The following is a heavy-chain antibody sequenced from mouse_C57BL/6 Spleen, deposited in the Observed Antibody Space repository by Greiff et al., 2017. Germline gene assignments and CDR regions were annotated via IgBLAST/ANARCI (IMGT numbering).Heavy chain of an antibody. CDR3: ARHQPNWYFDY. D-gene: IGHD4-1*01. J-gene: IGHJ2*01. CDR2: ISSGGSYT. Sequence: EVQVVESGGDLVKPGGSLKLSCAASGFTFSSYGMSWVRQTPDKRLEWVATISSGGSYTYYPDSVKGRFTISRDNAKNTLYLQMSSLKSEDTAMYYCARHQPNWYFDYWGQGTTLTVSS. V-gene: IGHV5-6*01. CDR1: GFTFSSYG.